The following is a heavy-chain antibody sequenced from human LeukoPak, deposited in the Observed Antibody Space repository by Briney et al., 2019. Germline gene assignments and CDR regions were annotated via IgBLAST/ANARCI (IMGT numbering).Heavy chain of an antibody. CDR1: GVSVTSGRYY. Sequence: SETLSLTCSVSGVSVTSGRYYWSWIRQPAGKGLEWIGRISTSGSTNYNPSLKSRVTMSLDTSKNQFSLKLNSLTAADTAVYYCARGAALAIDYWGQGALVTVSS. D-gene: IGHD2-15*01. J-gene: IGHJ4*02. CDR2: ISTSGST. V-gene: IGHV4-61*02. CDR3: ARGAALAIDY.